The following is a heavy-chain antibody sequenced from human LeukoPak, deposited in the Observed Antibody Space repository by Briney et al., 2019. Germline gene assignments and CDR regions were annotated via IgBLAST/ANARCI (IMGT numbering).Heavy chain of an antibody. CDR1: GFTFNNYA. Sequence: QPGGSLRLSCAASGFTFNNYAMSWVRQAPGKGLEWVSAISGTGATTYYADSVKGRFAISRDNPKNTVFLQMNSLRAEDTAVYYCTRGSDYYDVWGQGTMVTVSS. CDR3: TRGSDYYDV. D-gene: IGHD3-10*01. CDR2: ISGTGATT. J-gene: IGHJ3*01. V-gene: IGHV3-23*01.